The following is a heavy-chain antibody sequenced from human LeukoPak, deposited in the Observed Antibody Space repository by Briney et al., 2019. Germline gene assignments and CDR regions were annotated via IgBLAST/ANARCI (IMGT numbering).Heavy chain of an antibody. D-gene: IGHD4-11*01. J-gene: IGHJ4*02. V-gene: IGHV3-74*01. CDR2: INGDGSSI. CDR1: GLSFSTYW. CDR3: ARGGSNYGDFYY. Sequence: GGSLRLSCEASGLSFSTYWMHWVRQVPGEGLVWASRINGDGSSINYADSVKGRFTISRDNAKNTVYLQMNSLRVEDTAVYYCARGGSNYGDFYYWGQGTLVTVSS.